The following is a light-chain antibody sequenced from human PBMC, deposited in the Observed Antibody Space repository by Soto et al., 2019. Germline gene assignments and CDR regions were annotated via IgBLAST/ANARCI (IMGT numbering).Light chain of an antibody. CDR3: ASWDDSLIGYV. CDR1: GSNIGSNA. CDR2: FNT. J-gene: IGLJ1*01. V-gene: IGLV1-44*01. Sequence: QSVLTQPPSASGTPGQRVTFSCSGSGSNIGSNAVNWYQQLPGTAPKLLIYFNTQRPSGVPDRFSGSKSGTSASLAISGLRSEDEADYYCASWDDSLIGYVFGTGTKVTVL.